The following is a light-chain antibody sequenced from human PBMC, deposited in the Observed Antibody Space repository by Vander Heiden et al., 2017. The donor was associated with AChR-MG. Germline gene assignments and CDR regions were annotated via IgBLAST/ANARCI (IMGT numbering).Light chain of an antibody. CDR3: QQDDTYSRT. J-gene: IGKJ1*01. V-gene: IGKV1-5*03. CDR1: QSVSSW. Sequence: DIQMTQSPSTLSASVGDRVTITCRASQSVSSWLAWYQQKPEKAPNLLIYKASTLQSGVPSRFRGSGSGTEFSLTISSLQPDDFATYYCQQDDTYSRTFGQGTKVEIK. CDR2: KAS.